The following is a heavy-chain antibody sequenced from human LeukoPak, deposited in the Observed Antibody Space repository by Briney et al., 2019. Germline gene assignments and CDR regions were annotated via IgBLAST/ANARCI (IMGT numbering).Heavy chain of an antibody. CDR3: AKQGVRGVLMVASSGGMDV. Sequence: GGSLRLSCAASGFTFSYYATTWVRQAPGKGLQYVSTISGSGGRTYYADSVKGRFTISRDNSKNTLSLQMNSLRAEDTAVYYCAKQGVRGVLMVASSGGMDVWGQGTTVTVSS. D-gene: IGHD3-10*01. CDR2: ISGSGGRT. CDR1: GFTFSYYA. V-gene: IGHV3-23*01. J-gene: IGHJ6*02.